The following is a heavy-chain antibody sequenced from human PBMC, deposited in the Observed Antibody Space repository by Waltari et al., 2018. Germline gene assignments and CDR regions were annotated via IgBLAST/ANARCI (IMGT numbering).Heavy chain of an antibody. CDR1: GFTFSSYE. V-gene: IGHV3-48*03. Sequence: EVQLVESGGGLVQPGGSLRLSCAASGFTFSSYEMNWVRQAPGKGLEWVSYISSSGSTIYYADSVKGRFTISRDNAKNSLYLQMSSLRSEDTAVYYCARCSGGSCYCDYWGQGTLVTVSS. D-gene: IGHD2-15*01. J-gene: IGHJ4*02. CDR2: ISSSGSTI. CDR3: ARCSGGSCYCDY.